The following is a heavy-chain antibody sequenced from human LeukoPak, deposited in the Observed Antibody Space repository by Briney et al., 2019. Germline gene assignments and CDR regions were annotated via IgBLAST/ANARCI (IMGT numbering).Heavy chain of an antibody. D-gene: IGHD6-19*01. J-gene: IGHJ4*02. CDR1: GGSISSSSYY. V-gene: IGHV4-39*01. CDR3: ARRIGASIAVAGQFDY. Sequence: PSETLSLACTVSGGSISSSSYYWGWIRQPPGKGLEWIGSIYYSGSTYYNPSLKSRVTISVDTSKNQFSLKLSSVTAADTAVYYCARRIGASIAVAGQFDYWGQGTLVTVSS. CDR2: IYYSGST.